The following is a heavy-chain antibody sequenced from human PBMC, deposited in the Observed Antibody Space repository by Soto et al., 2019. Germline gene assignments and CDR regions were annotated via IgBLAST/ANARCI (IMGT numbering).Heavy chain of an antibody. V-gene: IGHV3-48*02. CDR2: ISSSSSTI. CDR1: GFSFSSYS. J-gene: IGHJ4*01. CDR3: TTDPSSTIIVVRFDY. Sequence: GRSLRLSCAASGFSFSSYSMNWVRQAPGKGLEWVSYISSSSSTIYYADSVKGRFTISRDNAKNSLYLQMNSLKNEDTGIYYCTTDPSSTIIVVRFDYWGHRPLVTVSP. D-gene: IGHD3-22*01.